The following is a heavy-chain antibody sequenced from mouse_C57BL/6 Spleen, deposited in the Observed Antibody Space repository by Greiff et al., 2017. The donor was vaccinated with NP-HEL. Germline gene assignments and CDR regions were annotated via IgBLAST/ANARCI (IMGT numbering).Heavy chain of an antibody. CDR3: ARVDGISAYAMYY. J-gene: IGHJ4*01. V-gene: IGHV1-76*01. CDR1: GYTFTDYY. CDR2: IYPGSGNT. D-gene: IGHD1-3*01. Sequence: QVQLQQSGAELVRPGASVKLSCKASGYTFTDYYINWVKQRPGQGLEWIARIYPGSGNTYYNEKFKGKATLTAEKSSSTAYMQLSSLTSEDSAVYFCARVDGISAYAMYYWGERTPVTVSS.